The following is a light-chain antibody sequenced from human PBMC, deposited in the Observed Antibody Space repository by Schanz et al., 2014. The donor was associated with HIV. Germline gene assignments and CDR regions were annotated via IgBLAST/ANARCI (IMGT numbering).Light chain of an antibody. Sequence: EIVLTQSPGTLSLSPGERATLSCRASQSVSSNYLVWYQQKPGQAPRLLIYGASSRATGIPDRFSGSGSGTDFTLTISRLEPEDSAVYYCQRYGSSQYTFGQGTKLEIK. V-gene: IGKV3-20*01. CDR1: QSVSSNY. CDR3: QRYGSSQYT. J-gene: IGKJ2*01. CDR2: GAS.